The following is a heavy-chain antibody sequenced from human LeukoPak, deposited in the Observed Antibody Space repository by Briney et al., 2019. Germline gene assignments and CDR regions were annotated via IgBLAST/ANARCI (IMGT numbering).Heavy chain of an antibody. D-gene: IGHD6-25*01. CDR1: GFTFSSYA. CDR3: AKDILSVAADLDY. J-gene: IGHJ4*02. V-gene: IGHV3-23*01. CDR2: ISGSGGST. Sequence: GGSLRLSCAVSGFTFSSYAMSWVRQAPGKGLEWVSAISGSGGSTYYADSVKGPFTIFRDNSQNTLYLQMNSLRAEATAVYYGAKDILSVAADLDYCGQGTLVTVSS.